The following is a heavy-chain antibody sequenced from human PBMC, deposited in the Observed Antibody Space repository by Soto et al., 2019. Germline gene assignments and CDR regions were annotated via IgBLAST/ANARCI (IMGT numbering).Heavy chain of an antibody. CDR3: ARLGGYCSSTSCYGYYGMDV. D-gene: IGHD2-2*01. CDR1: GGSIISGDYY. Sequence: SETLSLTCTVSGGSIISGDYYWSWIRQPPGKGLEWIGTFYYSESTSYNPSLESRVTISVDTSKNQFSLKVSSVTVADTAVYYCARLGGYCSSTSCYGYYGMDVWGQGTTVTVSS. V-gene: IGHV4-39*01. J-gene: IGHJ6*02. CDR2: FYYSEST.